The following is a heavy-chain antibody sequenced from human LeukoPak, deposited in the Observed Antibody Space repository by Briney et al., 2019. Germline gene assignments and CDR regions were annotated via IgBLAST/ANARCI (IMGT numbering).Heavy chain of an antibody. CDR1: GFTFSSYW. V-gene: IGHV3-74*01. CDR2: INRDGSST. Sequence: PGGSLRLSCAVSGFTFSSYWMHWVRQAPGKGLVWVSRINRDGSSTSYADSVKRRFTISRDNTKNTLHLQMNSLRAEDTAVYYCAKDGVLGGYCTNGVCYRYYFDYWGQGTLVTVSS. CDR3: AKDGVLGGYCTNGVCYRYYFDY. D-gene: IGHD2-8*01. J-gene: IGHJ4*02.